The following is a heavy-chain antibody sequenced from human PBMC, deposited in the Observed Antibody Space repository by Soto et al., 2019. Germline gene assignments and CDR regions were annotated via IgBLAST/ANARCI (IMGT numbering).Heavy chain of an antibody. D-gene: IGHD5-18*01. Sequence: PGGSLRLSCSASGFTFSSYAMHWVRQAPGKGLEYVSAISSNGGSTYYADSVKGRFTISRDNSKNTLYIQMNSLRAEETAVYYCAKDESHTAMVTAPFDYWGQGTLVTVSS. CDR3: AKDESHTAMVTAPFDY. CDR2: ISSNGGST. CDR1: GFTFSSYA. J-gene: IGHJ4*02. V-gene: IGHV3-64D*08.